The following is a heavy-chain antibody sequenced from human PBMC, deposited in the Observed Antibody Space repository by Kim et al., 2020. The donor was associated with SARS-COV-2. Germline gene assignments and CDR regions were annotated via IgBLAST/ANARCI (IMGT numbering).Heavy chain of an antibody. Sequence: DSGKGRFTICRDNSKNTLYLQMKSLRAEDTAVYYCARDFSRFMVRGVHDYWGQGTLVTVS. CDR3: ARDFSRFMVRGVHDY. D-gene: IGHD3-10*01. V-gene: IGHV3-30*07. J-gene: IGHJ4*02.